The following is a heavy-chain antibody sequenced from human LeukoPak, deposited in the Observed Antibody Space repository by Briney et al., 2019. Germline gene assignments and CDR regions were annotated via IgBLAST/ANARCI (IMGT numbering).Heavy chain of an antibody. Sequence: PGGSLRLSCAASGFIFSSYSMNWVRQPPGKGLEWVSYISTSSTTIYYADSVKGRFTISRDNAKNSLYLQMNSLRAEDTAVYYCARSWFGEPYYFDYWGQGTLVTASS. CDR3: ARSWFGEPYYFDY. J-gene: IGHJ4*02. D-gene: IGHD3-10*01. V-gene: IGHV3-48*01. CDR1: GFIFSSYS. CDR2: ISTSSTTI.